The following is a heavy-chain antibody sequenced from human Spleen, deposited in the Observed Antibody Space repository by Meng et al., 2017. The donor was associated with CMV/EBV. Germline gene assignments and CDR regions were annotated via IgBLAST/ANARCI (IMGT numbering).Heavy chain of an antibody. J-gene: IGHJ4*02. CDR3: VRKSLCSSISCYDF. CDR2: VFSGGTT. Sequence: VSGGPVRNNHWWSLVRRTPGKGLECIWEVFSGGTTTYSPSLRSRVSMSVDKSKSQISLTLTSVTAADTAVYHCVRKSLCSSISCYDFWGRGTLVTVSS. D-gene: IGHD6-6*01. CDR1: GGPVRNNHW. V-gene: IGHV4-4*02.